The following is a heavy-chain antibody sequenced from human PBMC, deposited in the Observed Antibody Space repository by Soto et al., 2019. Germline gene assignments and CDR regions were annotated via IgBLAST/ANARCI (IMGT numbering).Heavy chain of an antibody. Sequence: GGSLRPSCAASGFTFSSYAMSWVRQAPGKGLEWVSAISGSGGSTYYADSVKVRFTISRDNTKNTLYLQMNSLRAEDTAVYYCARMGELSLRAGAFDIWGQGTMVTVSS. CDR2: ISGSGGST. J-gene: IGHJ3*02. CDR1: GFTFSSYA. V-gene: IGHV3-23*01. D-gene: IGHD3-16*02. CDR3: ARMGELSLRAGAFDI.